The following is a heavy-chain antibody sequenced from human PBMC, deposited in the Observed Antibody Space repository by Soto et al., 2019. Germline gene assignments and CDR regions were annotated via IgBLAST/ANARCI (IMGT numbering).Heavy chain of an antibody. CDR1: GGSITNSGYF. D-gene: IGHD4-17*01. CDR3: VRHAEYYGGNLYYFDS. CDR2: VFYSGST. Sequence: LSLTCTVSGGSITNSGYFWGWIRQPPGKGLEYIGSVFYSGSTYYNPSLESRVTISVDTSKEQFSLKLGSVTAADTAVYYCVRHAEYYGGNLYYFDSWGQGALVTV. J-gene: IGHJ4*02. V-gene: IGHV4-39*01.